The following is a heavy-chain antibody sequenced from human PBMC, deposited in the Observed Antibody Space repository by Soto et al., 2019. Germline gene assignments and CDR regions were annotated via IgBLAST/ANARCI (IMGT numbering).Heavy chain of an antibody. Sequence: QVQLVQSGAEVKKPGSSVKVSCKASGGTFSSYAISWVRQAPGQGLEWMGGIIPIFGTANYAQKFQGRVTITADESTGTGCMELSSLRSEDTAVYYCARVDYYDSSGYYREWGQGTLVTVSS. J-gene: IGHJ4*02. CDR1: GGTFSSYA. CDR2: IIPIFGTA. CDR3: ARVDYYDSSGYYRE. V-gene: IGHV1-69*12. D-gene: IGHD3-22*01.